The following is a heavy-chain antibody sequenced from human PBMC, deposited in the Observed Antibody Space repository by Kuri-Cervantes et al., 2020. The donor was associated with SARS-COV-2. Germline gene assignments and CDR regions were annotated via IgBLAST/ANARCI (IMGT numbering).Heavy chain of an antibody. CDR3: ARSGSSWYFWERLLFDY. CDR2: IKQDGSEK. V-gene: IGHV3-7*01. CDR1: GFAFDDYG. Sequence: GGSLRLSCAASGFAFDDYGMSWVRQAPGKGLEWVANIKQDGSEKYYVDSVKGRFTISRDNAKSSLYLQMNSLRAEDTAVYYCARSGSSWYFWERLLFDYWCQGTLVTVSS. D-gene: IGHD6-13*01. J-gene: IGHJ4*02.